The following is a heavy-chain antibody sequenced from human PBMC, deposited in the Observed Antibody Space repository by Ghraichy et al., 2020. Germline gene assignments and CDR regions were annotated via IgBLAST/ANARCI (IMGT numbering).Heavy chain of an antibody. Sequence: ASVKVSCRTSGYSFPSHCISWVRQAPGQGLEWVGWISTYNGNTRYAQKFQDRVTLTTDTSPSTAYMELRSLRFDDTAVYYCARTDIDTPMVQNYWGQGTLVTVS. CDR1: GYSFPSHC. V-gene: IGHV1-18*01. CDR3: ARTDIDTPMVQNY. CDR2: ISTYNGNT. J-gene: IGHJ4*02. D-gene: IGHD5-18*01.